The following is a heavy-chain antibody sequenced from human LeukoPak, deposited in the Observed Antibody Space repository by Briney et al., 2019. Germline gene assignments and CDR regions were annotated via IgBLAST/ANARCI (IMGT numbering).Heavy chain of an antibody. V-gene: IGHV1-2*02. CDR2: ITPNSGGT. CDR1: GYTFTGYY. Sequence: ASVKVSCKASGYTFTGYYMHWVRQAPGQGLERIGWITPNSGGTNYAQKFLGRVTMTRDTSISTAYMELSRLRSDATAVYYCASRGDIVATGYYYYGMDVWGQGTTVTVSS. D-gene: IGHD5-12*01. J-gene: IGHJ6*02. CDR3: ASRGDIVATGYYYYGMDV.